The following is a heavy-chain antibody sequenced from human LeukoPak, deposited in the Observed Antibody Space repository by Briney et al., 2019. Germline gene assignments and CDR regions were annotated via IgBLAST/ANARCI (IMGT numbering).Heavy chain of an antibody. J-gene: IGHJ4*02. CDR1: GFTFSSYG. Sequence: GGSLRLSCAASGFTFSSYGMHWVRQAPGKGLEWVAFIRYDGSNKYYADSVKGRFTISRDNSKNTLYLQMNSLRAEDTAVYYCAKDLGAVAGTLDYWGQGTLVTVSS. CDR3: AKDLGAVAGTLDY. V-gene: IGHV3-30*02. D-gene: IGHD6-19*01. CDR2: IRYDGSNK.